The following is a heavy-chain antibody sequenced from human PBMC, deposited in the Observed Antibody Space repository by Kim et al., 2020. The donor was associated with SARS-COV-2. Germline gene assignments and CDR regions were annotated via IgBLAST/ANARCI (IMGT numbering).Heavy chain of an antibody. D-gene: IGHD1-26*01. J-gene: IGHJ4*02. V-gene: IGHV4-34*01. Sequence: PSLKSRVPISVDTSKNQVSLKLSSVTAADTAVYYCARDTNRVGATTNFDYWGQGTLVTVSS. CDR3: ARDTNRVGATTNFDY.